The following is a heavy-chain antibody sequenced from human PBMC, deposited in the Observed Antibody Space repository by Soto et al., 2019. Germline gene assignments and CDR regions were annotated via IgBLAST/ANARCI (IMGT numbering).Heavy chain of an antibody. CDR2: IYNSGRT. Sequence: QLQLQESGPGLVKPSETLSLTCTVSGDSANTYYWSWIRQPPGKGPEWIGYIYNSGRTNYNPSLKGRVSISLDTAKSQSSLRLTSVTAADTAVYYCAMPFRGDYHGSGIEDACDIWGRGTMVTVSS. J-gene: IGHJ3*02. D-gene: IGHD3-10*01. CDR3: AMPFRGDYHGSGIEDACDI. CDR1: GDSANTYY. V-gene: IGHV4-4*08.